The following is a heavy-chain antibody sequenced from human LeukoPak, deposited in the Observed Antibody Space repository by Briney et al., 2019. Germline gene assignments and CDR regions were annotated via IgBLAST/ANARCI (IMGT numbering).Heavy chain of an antibody. Sequence: ASVKVSCKASGYSFTAFYIHWVRQAPGQGLEWMVCIQPRSGDTRYAQKFQGRVTTARDTSISTVYMDLSSLGSDDTAVYYCARDGEYGTGSYYRGSFDYWGQGILVTVSS. CDR2: IQPRSGDT. CDR3: ARDGEYGTGSYYRGSFDY. CDR1: GYSFTAFY. D-gene: IGHD3-10*01. V-gene: IGHV1-2*02. J-gene: IGHJ4*02.